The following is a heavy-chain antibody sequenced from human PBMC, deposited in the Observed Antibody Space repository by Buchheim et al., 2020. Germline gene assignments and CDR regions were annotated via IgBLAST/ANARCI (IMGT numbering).Heavy chain of an antibody. CDR1: GFTFSSYS. Sequence: EVQLVESGGGLVQPGGSLRLSCAASGFTFSSYSMNWVRQAPGKGLEWVTYISSSSSTIYYADSVKGRFTISRDNAKNSLYLQMNSLRAEDTAVYYCARGLGELSYNWFDPWGQGTL. J-gene: IGHJ5*02. CDR3: ARGLGELSYNWFDP. D-gene: IGHD3-16*02. CDR2: ISSSSSTI. V-gene: IGHV3-48*01.